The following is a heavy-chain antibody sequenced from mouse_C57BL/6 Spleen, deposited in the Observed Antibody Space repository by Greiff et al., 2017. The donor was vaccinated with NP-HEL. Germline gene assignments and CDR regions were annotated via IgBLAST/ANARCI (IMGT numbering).Heavy chain of an antibody. J-gene: IGHJ4*01. CDR3: ARPAVVAREWAMDY. V-gene: IGHV5-17*01. CDR2: ISSGSSTI. D-gene: IGHD1-1*01. Sequence: EVKLQESGGGLVKPGGSLKLSCAASGFTFSDYGMHWVRQAPEKGLEWVAYISSGSSTIYYADTVKGRFTISRDNAKNTLFLQMTSLRSEDTAMYYCARPAVVAREWAMDYWGQGTSVTVSS. CDR1: GFTFSDYG.